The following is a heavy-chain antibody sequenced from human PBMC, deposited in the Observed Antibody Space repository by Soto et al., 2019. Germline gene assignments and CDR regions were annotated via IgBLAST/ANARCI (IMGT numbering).Heavy chain of an antibody. D-gene: IGHD6-13*01. CDR3: ARDRKGSWFDAFDI. CDR1: GYTFTSHG. J-gene: IGHJ3*02. Sequence: ASVKVSCKASGYTFTSHGISWVRQAPGQGLEWMGWISGSNGNTNYAQKLQGRVTLATDTSTSTAYMGLTSLRSDDTAIYYCARDRKGSWFDAFDIWGQGTMVTVS. CDR2: ISGSNGNT. V-gene: IGHV1-18*04.